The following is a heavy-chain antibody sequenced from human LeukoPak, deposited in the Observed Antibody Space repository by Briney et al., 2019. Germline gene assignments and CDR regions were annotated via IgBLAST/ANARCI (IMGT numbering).Heavy chain of an antibody. V-gene: IGHV4-34*01. J-gene: IGHJ4*02. CDR2: INHSGST. CDR1: GGSFSGYY. CDR3: ARDSVTAMN. D-gene: IGHD2-21*02. Sequence: SETLSLTCAVHGGSFSGYYWSWIRQPPGKGLEWIGEINHSGSTNYNPSLKSRVTISVDTSKNQFSLKLSSVTAADTAVYYCARDSVTAMNWGQGTLVTVSS.